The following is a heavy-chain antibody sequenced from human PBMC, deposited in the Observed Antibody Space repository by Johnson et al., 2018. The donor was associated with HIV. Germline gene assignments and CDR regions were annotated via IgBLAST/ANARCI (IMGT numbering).Heavy chain of an antibody. D-gene: IGHD3-3*01. Sequence: VQLVESGGGVVQPGRSLRLSCAASGFTFSSYDMHWVRQATGKGLEWVSAIGTAGDTYYPGSVKGRFTISRDNSKNTLYLQMNSLRAEDTAVYYCARAAYYDFWSGYFDAFDIWGQGTMVTVSS. CDR1: GFTFSSYD. V-gene: IGHV3-13*01. CDR3: ARAAYYDFWSGYFDAFDI. J-gene: IGHJ3*02. CDR2: IGTAGDT.